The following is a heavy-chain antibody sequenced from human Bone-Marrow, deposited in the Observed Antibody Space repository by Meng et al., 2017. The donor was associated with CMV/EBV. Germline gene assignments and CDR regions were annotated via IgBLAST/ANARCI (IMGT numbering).Heavy chain of an antibody. V-gene: IGHV3-30-3*02. CDR2: ISYDGSNE. J-gene: IGHJ4*02. D-gene: IGHD3-3*01. CDR3: AKGSIFGDY. Sequence: GGSLRLSCAASGFAFSSYNIHWVRQAPGKGLEWVTFISYDGSNEYYAASVKGRFTISRDNPKNTLYVEMNSLRAEDTAVYYCAKGSIFGDYWGQGTLVTVSS. CDR1: GFAFSSYN.